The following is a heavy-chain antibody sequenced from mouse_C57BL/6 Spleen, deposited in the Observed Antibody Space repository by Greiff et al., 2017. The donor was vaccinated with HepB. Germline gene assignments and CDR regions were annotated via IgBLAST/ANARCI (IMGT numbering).Heavy chain of an antibody. J-gene: IGHJ2*01. CDR2: IWSGGST. V-gene: IGHV2-2*01. CDR3: ARSGYYRYFDY. Sequence: QVQLQQSGPGLVQPSQSLSITCTVSGFSLTSYGVHWVRQSPGKGLEWLGVIWSGGSTDYNAAFISRLSISKDNSKSQVFFKMNSLQADDTAIYYCARSGYYRYFDYWGQGTTLTVSS. CDR1: GFSLTSYG. D-gene: IGHD2-3*01.